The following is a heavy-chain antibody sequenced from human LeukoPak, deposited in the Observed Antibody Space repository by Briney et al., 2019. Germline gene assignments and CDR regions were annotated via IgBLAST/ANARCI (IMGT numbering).Heavy chain of an antibody. CDR1: GFTFSDSY. CDR3: ARGHYEMGV. V-gene: IGHV3-11*01. J-gene: IGHJ6*02. CDR2: IAHRGNGM. Sequence: PGGALRLSCAASGFTFSDSYMTWIRQAPGKGRGWVSHIAHRGNGMCYADAVKGRFPISRDNAKNLLFLQMDILRAEDTAVYYCARGHYEMGVWGQGTTVIVSS.